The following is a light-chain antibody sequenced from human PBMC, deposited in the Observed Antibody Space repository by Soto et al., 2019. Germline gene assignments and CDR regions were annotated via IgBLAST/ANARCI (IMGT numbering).Light chain of an antibody. J-gene: IGKJ2*01. V-gene: IGKV1-5*01. Sequence: DIQMTQSPSTLSASEGDRVTITCRASQSISSWLAWYQQKPGKAPKLLIYDASSLESGVPSRFSGSGSGTEFTLTISSLQPDDFATYYCQQYNSYPWTFGQGTKLEIK. CDR1: QSISSW. CDR3: QQYNSYPWT. CDR2: DAS.